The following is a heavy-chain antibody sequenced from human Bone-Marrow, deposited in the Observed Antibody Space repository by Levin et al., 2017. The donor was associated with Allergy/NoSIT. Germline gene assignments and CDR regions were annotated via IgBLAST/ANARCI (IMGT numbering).Heavy chain of an antibody. Sequence: GESLKISCTASGFTFNRYAMSWVRQAPGKGLEWVSSINSSGDSTFYADSVKGRFTISRDNSKNTLYLQMNSLRDEDTAVSWVRAYGDTLGDYWCQGTLVTVSS. V-gene: IGHV3-23*01. J-gene: IGHJ4*02. CDR1: GFTFNRYA. CDR2: INSSGDST. D-gene: IGHD4-17*01. CDR3: RAYGDTLGDY.